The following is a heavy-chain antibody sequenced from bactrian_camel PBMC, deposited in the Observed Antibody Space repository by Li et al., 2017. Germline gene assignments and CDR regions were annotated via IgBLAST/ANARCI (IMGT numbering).Heavy chain of an antibody. CDR2: VSTRTGIT. Sequence: QVQLVESGGGSVQAGGSLRLSCAASEDTYGSRMAWFRQAQGKDREGVAGVSTRTGITFYADSVKGRFTISRDNAKKTVHLQMNSLKSEDTALYYCATLWYGTHKYWGQGTQVTVS. CDR1: EDTYGSR. CDR3: ATLWYGTHKY. D-gene: IGHD3*01. J-gene: IGHJ4*01. V-gene: IGHV3S1*01.